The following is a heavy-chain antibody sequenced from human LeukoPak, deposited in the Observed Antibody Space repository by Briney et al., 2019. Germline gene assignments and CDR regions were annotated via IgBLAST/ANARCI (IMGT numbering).Heavy chain of an antibody. Sequence: GRSLRLSCAASGFTFSSYSMNWVRQAPGKGLEWVSSISSSSSYIYYADSVKGRFTISRDNAKNSLYLQMNSLRAEDTAVYYCARVGVRYSSSATFDYWGQGTLVTVSS. J-gene: IGHJ4*02. CDR2: ISSSSSYI. CDR3: ARVGVRYSSSATFDY. CDR1: GFTFSSYS. D-gene: IGHD6-6*01. V-gene: IGHV3-21*01.